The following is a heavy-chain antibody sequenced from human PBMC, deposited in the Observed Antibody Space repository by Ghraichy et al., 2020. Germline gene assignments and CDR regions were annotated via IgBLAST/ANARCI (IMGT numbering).Heavy chain of an antibody. Sequence: SETLSLTCSVSGDSISSGGHYWSWIRQHPGKGLEWIGYIYHIGSTHYNPSLKSRVTISVDTSKNQFSLKLSSVTAADTGLYYCATLPYTYGSRVAYWGQGTLVTVSS. J-gene: IGHJ4*02. CDR1: GDSISSGGHY. D-gene: IGHD3-10*01. CDR2: IYHIGST. V-gene: IGHV4-31*03. CDR3: ATLPYTYGSRVAY.